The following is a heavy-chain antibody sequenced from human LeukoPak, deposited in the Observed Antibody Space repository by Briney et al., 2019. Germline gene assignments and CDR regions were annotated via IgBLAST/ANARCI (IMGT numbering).Heavy chain of an antibody. CDR1: GYTFTSYG. CDR2: MNPNSGNT. V-gene: IGHV1-8*01. D-gene: IGHD2-15*01. Sequence: ASVKVSCKASGYTFTSYGINWVRQATGQGLEWMGWMNPNSGNTGYAQKFQGRVTMTRNTSISTAYTELSSLRSEDTAVYYCARRHPNSSWGLYYYYYYMDVWGKGTTVTVSS. CDR3: ARRHPNSSWGLYYYYYYMDV. J-gene: IGHJ6*03.